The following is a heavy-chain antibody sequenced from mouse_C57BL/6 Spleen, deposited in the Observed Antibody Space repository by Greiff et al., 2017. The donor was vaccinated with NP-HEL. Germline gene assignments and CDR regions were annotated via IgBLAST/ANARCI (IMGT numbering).Heavy chain of an antibody. V-gene: IGHV1-62-2*01. D-gene: IGHD1-1*01. J-gene: IGHJ2*01. CDR3: ARHDKPYYYGSSYGDY. CDR2: FYPGSGSI. CDR1: GYTFTEYT. Sequence: QVQLQQSGAELVKPGASVKLSCKASGYTFTEYTIHWVKQRSGQGLEWIGWFYPGSGSIKYNEKFKDKATLTADKSSSKVYMELSRLTSEDSAVDYSARHDKPYYYGSSYGDYWGQGTTLTVSS.